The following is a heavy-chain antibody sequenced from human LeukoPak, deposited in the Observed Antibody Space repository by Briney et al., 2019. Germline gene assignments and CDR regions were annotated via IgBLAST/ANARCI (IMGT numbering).Heavy chain of an antibody. CDR2: INHSGST. CDR1: GGSFSGYY. D-gene: IGHD2-2*02. J-gene: IGHJ4*02. CDR3: ARGGPQGYTY. V-gene: IGHV4-34*01. Sequence: PSETLSLTCAVYGGSFSGYYWSCIRQPPGKGLEWIGEINHSGSTNYNPSLKSRVTISVDTSKNQFSLKLSSVPAADTAVYYCARGGPQGYTYWGQGMLVTVSS.